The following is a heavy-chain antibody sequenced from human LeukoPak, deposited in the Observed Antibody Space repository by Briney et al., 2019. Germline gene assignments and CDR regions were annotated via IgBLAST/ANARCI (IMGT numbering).Heavy chain of an antibody. CDR2: INYSGST. CDR3: ARVQGSCSGTNCYSLYFDY. V-gene: IGHV4-31*03. CDR1: GGSISSGGYY. J-gene: IGHJ4*02. D-gene: IGHD2-15*01. Sequence: SQTLSLTCTVSGGSISSGGYYLSWIRQHPGKGLEWIGYINYSGSTYYNPSLKSRVTISVDTSKNQFSLKLTSVTAADTAVYYCARVQGSCSGTNCYSLYFDYWGQGTLVTVSS.